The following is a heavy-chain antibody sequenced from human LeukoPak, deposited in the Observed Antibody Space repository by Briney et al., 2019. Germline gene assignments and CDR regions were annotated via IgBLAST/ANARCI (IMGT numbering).Heavy chain of an antibody. V-gene: IGHV3-48*01. CDR3: ARRPPTGAALDH. Sequence: GGSLRLSCAASRFTFSSYAMSWVRQAPGKGLEWISYISSSTSTINYADSVKGRFTISRDNANNSLFLQMHSLGVEDTAVYYCARRPPTGAALDHWGQGTLVTVSS. J-gene: IGHJ5*02. D-gene: IGHD6-6*01. CDR1: RFTFSSYA. CDR2: ISSSTSTI.